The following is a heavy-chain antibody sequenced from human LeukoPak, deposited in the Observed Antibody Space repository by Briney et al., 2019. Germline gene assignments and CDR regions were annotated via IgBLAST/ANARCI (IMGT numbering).Heavy chain of an antibody. D-gene: IGHD5-18*01. CDR1: GGTFSSYA. Sequence: SVKVSCKASGGTFSSYAISWVRQAPGQGLEWMGGVIPIFGTANYAQKFQGRVTITTDESTSTAYMELSSLRSEDTAVYYCARDRGTAMVTSFDYWGQGTLATVSS. CDR2: VIPIFGTA. CDR3: ARDRGTAMVTSFDY. V-gene: IGHV1-69*05. J-gene: IGHJ4*02.